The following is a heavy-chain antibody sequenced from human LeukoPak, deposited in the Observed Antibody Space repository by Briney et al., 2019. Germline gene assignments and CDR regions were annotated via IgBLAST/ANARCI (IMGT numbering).Heavy chain of an antibody. D-gene: IGHD6-19*01. CDR3: ARGGMPVANTPHYAMDV. V-gene: IGHV3-9*01. Sequence: PGGSLRLSCAASGFTFEDYAMHWVRQAPGKGLEWVSGISWNSGSIGYADSVKGRFTISRDNAKNSLYLQVNSLRAEDAAVYYCARGGMPVANTPHYAMDVWGQGTTVTVSS. CDR1: GFTFEDYA. J-gene: IGHJ6*02. CDR2: ISWNSGSI.